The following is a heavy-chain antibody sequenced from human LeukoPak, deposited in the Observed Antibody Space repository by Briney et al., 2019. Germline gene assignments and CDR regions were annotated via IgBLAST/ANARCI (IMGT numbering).Heavy chain of an antibody. V-gene: IGHV3-23*01. Sequence: GSLRLSCVGSGFTFSNNPLSWVRQAPGKGLEWVSAISGSGGNTYYADSVRGRFTISRDNSKNTLFLQMNTLRADDTAVYYCATTKQARRYFDYWGQGTLVTVSS. J-gene: IGHJ4*02. D-gene: IGHD1-1*01. CDR1: GFTFSNNP. CDR2: ISGSGGNT. CDR3: ATTKQARRYFDY.